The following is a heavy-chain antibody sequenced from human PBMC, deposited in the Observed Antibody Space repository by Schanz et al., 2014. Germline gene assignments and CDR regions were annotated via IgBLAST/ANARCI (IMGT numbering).Heavy chain of an antibody. CDR1: GFTFGNFF. J-gene: IGHJ6*02. CDR2: TSYDGSQK. CDR3: ASDTMGGNFVLDV. Sequence: VQLVESGGGLVQPGGSLRLSCAASGFTFGNFFMSWVRQAPGKGLEWVAVTSYDGSQKYYTDSVKGRFTVSRDNSKNTLYLQLNSLRSEDTAVYYCASDTMGGNFVLDVWGQGTTVTVSS. D-gene: IGHD3-10*01. V-gene: IGHV3-30*03.